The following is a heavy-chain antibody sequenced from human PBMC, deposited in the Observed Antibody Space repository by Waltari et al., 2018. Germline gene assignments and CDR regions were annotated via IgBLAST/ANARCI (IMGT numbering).Heavy chain of an antibody. D-gene: IGHD5-12*01. CDR2: IYYSGST. J-gene: IGHJ4*02. V-gene: IGHV4-39*07. CDR3: ARVGRMATIFFDY. CDR1: GGPISSSSYY. Sequence: QLQLQESGPGLVKPSETLSLTCTVSGGPISSSSYYWGWIRQPPGKGLEWIGSIYYSGSTYYNPSLKSRVTISVDTSKNQFSLKLSSVTAADTAVYYCARVGRMATIFFDYWGQGTLVTVSS.